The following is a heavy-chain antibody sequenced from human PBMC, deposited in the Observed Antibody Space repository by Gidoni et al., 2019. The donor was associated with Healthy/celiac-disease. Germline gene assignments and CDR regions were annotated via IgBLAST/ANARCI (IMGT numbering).Heavy chain of an antibody. CDR2: INPSGGST. J-gene: IGHJ3*02. Sequence: QVQLVQSGAEVKKPGASVKVSCKASGYTFTTYYMHLVLQAPGQGLEWMGIINPSGGSTSYAQKFQGRVTMTRDTSTSTVYMELSSLRSEDTAVYYCARDHRSWNDPDAFDIWGQGTMVTVSS. V-gene: IGHV1-46*01. CDR1: GYTFTTYY. D-gene: IGHD1-1*01. CDR3: ARDHRSWNDPDAFDI.